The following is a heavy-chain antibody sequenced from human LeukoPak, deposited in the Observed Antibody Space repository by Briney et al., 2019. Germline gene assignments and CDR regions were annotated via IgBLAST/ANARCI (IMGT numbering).Heavy chain of an antibody. CDR3: ATEGGWQPTDYGDHVY. CDR2: ISPYNGNT. CDR1: GYTFTDYG. Sequence: ASVKVSCKASGYTFTDYGITWVRQAPGQGLEWMGWISPYNGNTNYPRKLQGRVTMTTDTSTSTAYMELRSLRSDDTALYYCATEGGWQPTDYGDHVYWGKGTLVTVSS. J-gene: IGHJ4*02. V-gene: IGHV1-18*01. D-gene: IGHD4-17*01.